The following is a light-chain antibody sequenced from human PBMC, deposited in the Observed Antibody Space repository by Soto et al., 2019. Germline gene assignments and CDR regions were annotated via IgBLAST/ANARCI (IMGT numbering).Light chain of an antibody. CDR1: QSVSST. CDR3: QQYNNWPRT. J-gene: IGKJ1*01. V-gene: IGKV3D-15*01. Sequence: IRLTHSQATLSLYPGERATLSCLASQSVSSTYLAWYQQKPGQAPRLLIYGASNRATGIPDRFSGSGSGTDFSLTISRVQSEDFAVYYCQQYNNWPRTFGQGTKVDIK. CDR2: GAS.